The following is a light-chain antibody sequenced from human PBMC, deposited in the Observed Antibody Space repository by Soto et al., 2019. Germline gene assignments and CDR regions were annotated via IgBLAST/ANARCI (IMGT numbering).Light chain of an antibody. CDR1: RSDVGGYNY. CDR2: EVN. J-gene: IGLJ1*01. CDR3: SSYAGSSNV. Sequence: QSVLTKPPSASGSPGQSVAISCTGTRSDVGGYNYVSWYQQHPGKAPKLMIYEVNKLPSVVPYRFSGSKSGNTASLTVSGLQAEDEADYYCSSYAGSSNVFGTGTKVTVL. V-gene: IGLV2-8*01.